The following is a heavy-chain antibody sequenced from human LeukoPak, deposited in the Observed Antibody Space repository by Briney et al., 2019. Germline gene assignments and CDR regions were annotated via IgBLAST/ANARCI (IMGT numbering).Heavy chain of an antibody. J-gene: IGHJ6*03. CDR2: MNPNSGNT. CDR3: ARGNDIVVVPVAQFYYYYMDV. CDR1: GYTFTSYD. D-gene: IGHD2-2*01. V-gene: IGHV1-8*01. Sequence: ASVKVSCKASGYTFTSYDINWVRQATGQGLEWMGWMNPNSGNTGYAQKFQGRVTMTRNTSISTAYMELSSLRSEDTAVYYCARGNDIVVVPVAQFYYYYMDVWGKGTTVTVSS.